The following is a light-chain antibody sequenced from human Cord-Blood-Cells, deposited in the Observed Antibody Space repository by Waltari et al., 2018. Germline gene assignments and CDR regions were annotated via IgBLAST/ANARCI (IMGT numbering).Light chain of an antibody. CDR2: SNN. J-gene: IGLJ3*02. Sequence: QSVLTQPPSPSGTPGQRVTISCSGSSSNIGSNTVNWYQPLPGTAPKLLIYSNNQRPAGVPDRFAGSKSGTSASLAISGLQSEDEADYYCAAWDDSLNGLVFGGGTKLTVL. CDR3: AAWDDSLNGLV. V-gene: IGLV1-44*01. CDR1: SSNIGSNT.